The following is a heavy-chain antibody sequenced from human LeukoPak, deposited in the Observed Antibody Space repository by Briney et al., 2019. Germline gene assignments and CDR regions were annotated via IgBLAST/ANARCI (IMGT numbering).Heavy chain of an antibody. CDR2: ITGSGDRT. CDR3: ARDGDWGRYDH. J-gene: IGHJ4*02. D-gene: IGHD7-27*01. CDR1: GFTFTTYG. V-gene: IGHV3-23*01. Sequence: GGSLRLSCVASGFTFTTYGMNWVREAPGQGLKWFSGITGSGDRTYYADPVKGRFTIYRDNSKNTLYLQMNSLRADDTAVYYCARDGDWGRYDHWGQGTLVIVSS.